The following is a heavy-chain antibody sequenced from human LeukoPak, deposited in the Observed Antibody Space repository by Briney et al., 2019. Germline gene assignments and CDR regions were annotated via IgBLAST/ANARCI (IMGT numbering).Heavy chain of an antibody. D-gene: IGHD2-21*02. Sequence: GGSLRLSCAASGFTFSSYAMNWVRQAPGKGLEWVSTMTSDDKTYYADPVKGRFTISRDSSSNTLFLQMNSLRADDTAVYFCAKDRGDSSWPYFDYWGQGTLVTVSS. V-gene: IGHV3-23*01. J-gene: IGHJ4*02. CDR2: MTSDDKT. CDR1: GFTFSSYA. CDR3: AKDRGDSSWPYFDY.